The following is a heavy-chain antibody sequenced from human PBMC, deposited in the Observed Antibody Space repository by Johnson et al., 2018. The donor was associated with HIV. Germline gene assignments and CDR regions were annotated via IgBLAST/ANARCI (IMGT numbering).Heavy chain of an antibody. CDR3: TTDLRVTTSLRAFDI. CDR1: GFTFSSYW. D-gene: IGHD4-17*01. CDR2: IKQDGSEK. Sequence: VQLVESGGGVVQPGGSLRLSCAASGFTFSSYWMSWVRRAPGKGLEWVANIKQDGSEKYYAAPVKGRFTISRDDSKNTLYLQMNSLKTEDTAVYYCTTDLRVTTSLRAFDIWGQGTMVTVSS. V-gene: IGHV3-7*03. J-gene: IGHJ3*02.